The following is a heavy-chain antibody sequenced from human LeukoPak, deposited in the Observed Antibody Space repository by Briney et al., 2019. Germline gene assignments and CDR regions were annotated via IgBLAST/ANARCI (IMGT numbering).Heavy chain of an antibody. V-gene: IGHV4-59*01. Sequence: SETLSLTCTVSGGSISSYYWSWIRQPPGKGLEWIGYIYYSGGTNYNPSLKRRVTISVDTSKNQFSLKLSSVTAADTAVYYCARVSSDDDYVWGSYRLDYWGQGTLVTVSS. CDR3: ARVSSDDDYVWGSYRLDY. J-gene: IGHJ4*02. CDR1: GGSISSYY. D-gene: IGHD3-16*02. CDR2: IYYSGGT.